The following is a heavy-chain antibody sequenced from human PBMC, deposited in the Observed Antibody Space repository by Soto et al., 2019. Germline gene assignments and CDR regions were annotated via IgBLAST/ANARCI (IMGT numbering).Heavy chain of an antibody. J-gene: IGHJ3*02. CDR2: IYYSGST. D-gene: IGHD2-21*02. V-gene: IGHV4-61*08. CDR1: GGSISSGGHY. Sequence: PSETLSLTCTVSGGSISSGGHYWSWIRQHPGKGLEWIGYIYYSGSTNYNPSLKSRVTISVDTSKNQFSLKLSSVTAADTAVYYCARDFMTDDAFDIWGQGTMVT. CDR3: ARDFMTDDAFDI.